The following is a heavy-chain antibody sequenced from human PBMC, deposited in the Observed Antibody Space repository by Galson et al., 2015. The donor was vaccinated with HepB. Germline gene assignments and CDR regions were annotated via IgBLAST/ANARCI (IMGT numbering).Heavy chain of an antibody. CDR3: ARDPPRKVGAPGDFDY. J-gene: IGHJ4*02. D-gene: IGHD1-26*01. V-gene: IGHV1-18*01. Sequence: SCKASGYTFTSYGISWVRQAPGQGLEWMGWISAYNGNTNYAQKLQGRVTMTTDTSTSTAYMELRSLRSDDTAVYYCARDPPRKVGAPGDFDYWGQGTLVTVSS. CDR2: ISAYNGNT. CDR1: GYTFTSYG.